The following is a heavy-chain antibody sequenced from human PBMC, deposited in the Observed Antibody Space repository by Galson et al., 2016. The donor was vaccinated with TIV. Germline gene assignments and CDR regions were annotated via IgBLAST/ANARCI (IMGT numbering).Heavy chain of an antibody. D-gene: IGHD4-17*01. V-gene: IGHV1-18*04. CDR3: AREGSTVTMHHHFGVDV. CDR2: ISGYSGNT. J-gene: IGHJ6*02. CDR1: GYTFSSYS. Sequence: SVKVSCKASGYTFSSYSINWVRQAPGQGLEWMGWISGYSGNTNYAQKFQGRVTMTTDTSTGTAYMELRSLRSDDTAVYYCAREGSTVTMHHHFGVDVWGQGTTVTVSS.